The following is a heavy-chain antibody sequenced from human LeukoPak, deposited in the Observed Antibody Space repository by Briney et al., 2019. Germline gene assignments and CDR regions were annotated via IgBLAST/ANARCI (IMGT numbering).Heavy chain of an antibody. CDR2: INAGNGNT. J-gene: IGHJ4*02. CDR1: GYTFTSYA. Sequence: ASVKVSCKASGYTFTSYAMHWVRQAPGQRLEWMGWINAGNGNTKYSQKFQGRVTITADESTSTAYMELSSLRSEDTAVYYCARESPGVVIHQFDYWGQGTLVTVSS. D-gene: IGHD3-3*01. CDR3: ARESPGVVIHQFDY. V-gene: IGHV1-3*01.